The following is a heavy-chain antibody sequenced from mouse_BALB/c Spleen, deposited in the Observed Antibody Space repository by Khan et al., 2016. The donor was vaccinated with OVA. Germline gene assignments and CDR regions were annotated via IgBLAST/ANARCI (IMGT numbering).Heavy chain of an antibody. CDR2: INPHNDYT. CDR1: GYTFSSYD. CDR3: VGGVLGLQTWFAY. D-gene: IGHD3-1*01. Sequence: VQLKESGPELVKPGASVKMSCKASGYTFSSYDIHWVRQKPGQGLEWIGYINPHNDYTKFNEKFKGKATLTSDKSSSTAYMELSSLTSEDSAVCCSVGGVLGLQTWFAYWGQGTLVTVSA. J-gene: IGHJ3*01. V-gene: IGHV1S136*01.